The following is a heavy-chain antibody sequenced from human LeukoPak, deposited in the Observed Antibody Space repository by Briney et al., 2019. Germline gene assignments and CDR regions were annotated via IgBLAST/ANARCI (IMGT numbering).Heavy chain of an antibody. CDR3: ARHHYSSGWYDY. CDR2: IYYSGST. Sequence: PSQTLSLTCTVSGGSISSGGYYWSWIRQPPGKGLEWIGYIYYSGSTNYNPSLKSRVTISVDTSKNQFSLKLSSVTAADTAVYYCARHHYSSGWYDYWGQGTLVTVSS. V-gene: IGHV4-61*08. J-gene: IGHJ4*02. CDR1: GGSISSGGYY. D-gene: IGHD6-19*01.